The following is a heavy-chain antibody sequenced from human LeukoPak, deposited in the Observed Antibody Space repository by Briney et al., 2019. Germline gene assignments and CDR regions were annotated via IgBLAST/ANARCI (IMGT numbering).Heavy chain of an antibody. D-gene: IGHD3-10*01. CDR2: VSVNGGTT. J-gene: IGHJ4*02. CDR3: AKELHGSGNYAFDY. V-gene: IGHV3-23*01. CDR1: GFTFSSCA. Sequence: GGSLRLSCAASGFTFSSCALSWVRQAPGKGLEWVSTVSVNGGTTYYADSVKGRFTISRDNSKNTLYLQMNSLRAEDTAVYFCAKELHGSGNYAFDYWGQGTLVTASS.